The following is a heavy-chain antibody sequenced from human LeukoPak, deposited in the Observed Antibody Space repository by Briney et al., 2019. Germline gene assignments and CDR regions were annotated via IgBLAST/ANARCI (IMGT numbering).Heavy chain of an antibody. V-gene: IGHV4-31*03. CDR1: GGSVNSGGYY. D-gene: IGHD4-17*01. Sequence: PSETLSLTCTVSGGSVNSGGYYWPWIRQHPGKGLEWLGYIYYSGRTYYNPSLKSRITISLGTSKNQFSLNLTSVSAADTAFYFCARSSDYGDYDWGQGTLITVSS. J-gene: IGHJ4*02. CDR3: ARSSDYGDYD. CDR2: IYYSGRT.